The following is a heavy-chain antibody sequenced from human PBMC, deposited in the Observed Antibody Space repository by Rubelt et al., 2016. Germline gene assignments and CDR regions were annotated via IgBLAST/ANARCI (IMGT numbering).Heavy chain of an antibody. Sequence: NWVRQATGQGLEWMGWMNPNSGNTGYAQKFQGRVTMTRNTSISTAYMELSSLRSEDTAVYYCARGPYGGYYYYYGMDVWGQGTTVTVSS. CDR3: ARGPYGGYYYYYGMDV. V-gene: IGHV1-8*01. CDR2: MNPNSGNT. J-gene: IGHJ6*02. D-gene: IGHD3-16*01.